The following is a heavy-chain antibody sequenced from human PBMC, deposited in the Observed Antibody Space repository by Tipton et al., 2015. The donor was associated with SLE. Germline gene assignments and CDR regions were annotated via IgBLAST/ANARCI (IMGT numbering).Heavy chain of an antibody. V-gene: IGHV4-38-2*02. J-gene: IGHJ5*02. D-gene: IGHD2-15*01. CDR3: ARDLDCSGSTCNSVGWFDP. CDR1: GDSISSGYY. Sequence: TLSLTCSVSGDSISSGYYWGWIRQPPGKGLEWIGTIYRSGSTYYNPSLKSRVTISVDTSKNQFSLNLRSVTAADTAVYYCARDLDCSGSTCNSVGWFDPWGQGTLVTVSS. CDR2: IYRSGST.